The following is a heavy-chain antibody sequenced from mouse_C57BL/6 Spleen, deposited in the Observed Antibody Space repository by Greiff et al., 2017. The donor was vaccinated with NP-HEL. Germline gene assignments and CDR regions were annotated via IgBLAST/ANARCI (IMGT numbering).Heavy chain of an antibody. J-gene: IGHJ1*03. V-gene: IGHV5-6*01. CDR1: GFTFSSYG. CDR2: ISSGGSYT. D-gene: IGHD2-5*01. Sequence: EVQVVESGGDLVKPGGSLKLSCAASGFTFSSYGMSWVRQTPDKRLEWVATISSGGSYTYYPDSVTGRFTISRDNAKNTLYLQMSSLKSEDTAMYYWARQWSPYSNYWYFEVWGTGTTVTVSS. CDR3: ARQWSPYSNYWYFEV.